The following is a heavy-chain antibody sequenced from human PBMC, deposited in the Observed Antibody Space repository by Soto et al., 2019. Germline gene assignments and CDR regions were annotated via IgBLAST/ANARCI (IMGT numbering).Heavy chain of an antibody. CDR2: IIPIFGTA. CDR1: GGTFSSYA. D-gene: IGHD3-22*01. V-gene: IGHV1-69*13. Sequence: ASVKVSCKASGGTFSSYAISWVRQAPGQGLEWMGGIIPIFGTANYAQKFQGRVTITADESTSTAYMELSSLRSEDTAVYYCARDRPQAPDYYDSSGYFDYWGQGTLVTVSS. CDR3: ARDRPQAPDYYDSSGYFDY. J-gene: IGHJ4*02.